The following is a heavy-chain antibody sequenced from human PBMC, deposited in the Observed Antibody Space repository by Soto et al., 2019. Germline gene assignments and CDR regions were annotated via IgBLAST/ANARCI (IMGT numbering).Heavy chain of an antibody. CDR2: ISGSGGST. CDR3: AIIGRVPAPLGTSDY. J-gene: IGHJ4*02. V-gene: IGHV3-23*01. CDR1: GFTFSSYA. Sequence: EVQLLESGGGLVQPGGSLRLSCAASGFTFSSYAMSWVRQAPGKGLEWVSAISGSGGSTYYADSVKGRFTISRDNSKNTQYLQMNSLRAEDTAVYYCAIIGRVPAPLGTSDYWSQGTLVTVSS. D-gene: IGHD7-27*01.